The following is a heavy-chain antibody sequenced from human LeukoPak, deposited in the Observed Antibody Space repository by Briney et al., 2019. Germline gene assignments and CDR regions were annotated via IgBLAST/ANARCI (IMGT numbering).Heavy chain of an antibody. Sequence: SVKVSRKTSGGTFNNSAISWVRQAPGQGLEWLGGIMPLFGTAGYAQKFQGRVTITKDESTRTVYLELTSLTSDDTAVYYCERDVHGDYGSGWFDPWGQGTLVSVSS. V-gene: IGHV1-69*05. CDR1: GGTFNNSA. CDR3: ERDVHGDYGSGWFDP. J-gene: IGHJ5*02. CDR2: IMPLFGTA. D-gene: IGHD4-17*01.